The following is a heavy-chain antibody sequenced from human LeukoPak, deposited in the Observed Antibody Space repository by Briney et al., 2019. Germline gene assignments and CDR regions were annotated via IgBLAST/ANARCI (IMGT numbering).Heavy chain of an antibody. Sequence: LGESLKISCKGSGYSFTSYWVAWVRQMPGKGLEWMGIIYPRDSDTRYSPSFQGQVTISADKSINTAYLQWSGLKASDTAAYYCARHVTTASAARGFDIWGQGTMVTVSS. J-gene: IGHJ3*02. CDR1: GYSFTSYW. V-gene: IGHV5-51*01. CDR2: IYPRDSDT. CDR3: ARHVTTASAARGFDI. D-gene: IGHD1-14*01.